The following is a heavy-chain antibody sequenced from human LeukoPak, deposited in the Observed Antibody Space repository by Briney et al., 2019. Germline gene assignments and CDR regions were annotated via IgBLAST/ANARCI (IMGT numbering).Heavy chain of an antibody. V-gene: IGHV1-18*01. CDR2: ISAYNGNT. D-gene: IGHD6-19*01. CDR1: GYTFTSYG. CDR3: ARSSMAGAFDY. J-gene: IGHJ4*02. Sequence: ASVKVSCTASGYTFTSYGIRWVRQAPGQGLEWMGWISAYNGNTNYAHTLQGRVTMTTGTSTTTAYMELRSLRSDDTAVYYCARSSMAGAFDYWSQGTLVTVSS.